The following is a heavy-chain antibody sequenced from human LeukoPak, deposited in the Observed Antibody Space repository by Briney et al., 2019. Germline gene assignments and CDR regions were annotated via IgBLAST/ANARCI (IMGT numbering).Heavy chain of an antibody. V-gene: IGHV4-61*02. CDR1: GGSISSGSYY. Sequence: SETLSLTCTVSGGSISSGSYYWSWIRQPAGKGLEWIGRIYTSGSTNYNPSLKSRVTISVDTSKNQFSLKLSSVTAADTAVYYCDRISSGSYYNHERDGVDIWGQGTMVTVSS. CDR3: DRISSGSYYNHERDGVDI. J-gene: IGHJ3*02. CDR2: IYTSGST. D-gene: IGHD3-10*01.